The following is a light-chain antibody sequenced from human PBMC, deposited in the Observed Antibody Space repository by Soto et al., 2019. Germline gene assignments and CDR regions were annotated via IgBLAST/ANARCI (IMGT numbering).Light chain of an antibody. CDR2: NNN. V-gene: IGLV1-44*01. J-gene: IGLJ2*01. CDR3: AAWDDSLNGVL. Sequence: QSVLTQPPSASGTPGQRVTISCSGSSSNIGGNTVTWYQHLPRTAPKLLIYNNNQRPSGVPDRFSGSKSGTSASLAISGLQSEDEADYYCAAWDDSLNGVLFGGGTKLTVL. CDR1: SSNIGGNT.